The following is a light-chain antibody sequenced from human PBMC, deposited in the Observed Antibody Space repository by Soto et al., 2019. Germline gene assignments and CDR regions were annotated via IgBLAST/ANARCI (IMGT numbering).Light chain of an antibody. CDR1: SGHSSYA. J-gene: IGLJ3*02. CDR2: LNSDGSH. V-gene: IGLV4-69*01. CDR3: QTWGTGTRGV. Sequence: QLVLTQSPSASASLGASVKLTCTLSSGHSSYAIAWHQQQPEKGPRYLMKLNSDGSHSKGDGIPDRFSGSSSGAERYLTISSLQSEDEADYYCQTWGTGTRGVFGGGTKATVL.